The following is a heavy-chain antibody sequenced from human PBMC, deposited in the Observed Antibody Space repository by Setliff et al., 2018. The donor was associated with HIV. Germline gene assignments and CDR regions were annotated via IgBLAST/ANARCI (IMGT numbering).Heavy chain of an antibody. CDR1: GGTLNRYA. CDR3: ARAQYQLLEPPTYNWFDP. D-gene: IGHD2-2*01. J-gene: IGHJ5*02. Sequence: SVKVSCKASGGTLNRYAISWVRQAPGQGLEWMGGVIPIFGTANYAQKFQGRVTITADESTSTAYMELSSLTSEDTAVYYCARAQYQLLEPPTYNWFDPWGQGTLVTVSS. CDR2: VIPIFGTA. V-gene: IGHV1-69*13.